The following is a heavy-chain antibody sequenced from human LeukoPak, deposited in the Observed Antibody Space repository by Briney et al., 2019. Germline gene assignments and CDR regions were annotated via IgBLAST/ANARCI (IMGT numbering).Heavy chain of an antibody. J-gene: IGHJ3*02. CDR2: ISYDGNNE. CDR1: GFTFSSYG. D-gene: IGHD2-2*01. Sequence: GGSLRLSCAASGFTFSSYGMHWVRQAPGKGLEWVGIISYDGNNEYYADSVKGRFTISRDNSKNTLYLQMNSLRAGDTAVYYCARGSAFTIADIWGQGTMVTVSS. V-gene: IGHV3-30*03. CDR3: ARGSAFTIADI.